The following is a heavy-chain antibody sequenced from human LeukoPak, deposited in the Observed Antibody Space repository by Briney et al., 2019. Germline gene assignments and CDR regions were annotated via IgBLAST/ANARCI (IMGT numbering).Heavy chain of an antibody. CDR1: GFTFSSYA. V-gene: IGHV3-23*01. Sequence: GGSLRLSCAASGFTFSSYAMSWVRQAPGKGLEWVSAISGSGGRTYYTDYVKGRFTISRDNSENTLYLQISSLRADDTAVYFCAKEPTSSGWFDPWGQGTLVTVSS. CDR2: ISGSGGRT. J-gene: IGHJ5*02. D-gene: IGHD3-3*01. CDR3: AKEPTSSGWFDP.